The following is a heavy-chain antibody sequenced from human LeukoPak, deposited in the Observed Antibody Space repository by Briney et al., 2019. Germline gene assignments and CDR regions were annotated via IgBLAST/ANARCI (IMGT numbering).Heavy chain of an antibody. CDR2: INPSGGST. CDR1: GYTFTSYY. J-gene: IGHJ4*02. D-gene: IGHD6-13*01. CDR3: ARTPYSSSWSPFRFFDY. Sequence: ASVKVSCKASGYTFTSYYMHWVRQAPGQGLEWMGIINPSGGSTSYAQKFQGRVTMTRDTSTSTVYMELSRLRSDDTAVYYCARTPYSSSWSPFRFFDYWGQGTLVTVSS. V-gene: IGHV1-46*01.